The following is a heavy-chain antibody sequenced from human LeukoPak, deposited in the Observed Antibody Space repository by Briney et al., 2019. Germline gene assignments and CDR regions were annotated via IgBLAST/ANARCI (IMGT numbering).Heavy chain of an antibody. CDR3: ASSYCSTTSCYGGYVMDV. Sequence: GGSLRLSCAASGFTFNFYAMNWVRQAPGKGLEWVSVISGSGGDIHYADSVKGRFTISRDNAKNSLYLQMNSLRAEDTAVYYCASSYCSTTSCYGGYVMDVWGQGTTVTVSS. D-gene: IGHD2-2*01. CDR1: GFTFNFYA. V-gene: IGHV3-21*01. CDR2: ISGSGGDI. J-gene: IGHJ6*02.